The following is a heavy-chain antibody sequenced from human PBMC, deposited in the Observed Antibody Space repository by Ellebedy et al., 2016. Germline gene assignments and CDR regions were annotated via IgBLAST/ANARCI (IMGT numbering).Heavy chain of an antibody. CDR2: IYYSGST. CDR1: GGSISSSSYY. D-gene: IGHD4-17*01. V-gene: IGHV4-61*01. CDR3: ARQYGDYGIDY. J-gene: IGHJ4*02. Sequence: SETLSLTCAVSGGSISSSSYYWSWIRQPPGKGLEWIGYIYYSGSTNYNPSLKSRVTISVDTSKNQFSLKLSSVTAADTAVYYCARQYGDYGIDYWGQGTLVTVSS.